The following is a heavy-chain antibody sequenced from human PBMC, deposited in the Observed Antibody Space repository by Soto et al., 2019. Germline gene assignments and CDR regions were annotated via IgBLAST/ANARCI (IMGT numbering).Heavy chain of an antibody. Sequence: LSLTCTISGGSISVYYWSWVRQPPGHELEWIGYIYASGGPYYNPSLRSRVTISADTSKNQISLKLTSPTAADTAVYYCARGVGSSPPRYWGRGTLVTVSS. J-gene: IGHJ4*02. V-gene: IGHV4-59*01. CDR2: IYASGGP. CDR1: GGSISVYY. CDR3: ARGVGSSPPRY. D-gene: IGHD1-26*01.